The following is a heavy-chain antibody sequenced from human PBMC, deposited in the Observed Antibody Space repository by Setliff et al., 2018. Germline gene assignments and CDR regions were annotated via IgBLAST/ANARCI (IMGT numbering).Heavy chain of an antibody. D-gene: IGHD2-2*01. CDR1: GFTFSSYA. CDR2: ISGSGGST. CDR3: AKSWVVPAAITFSGFDP. Sequence: GGSLSLSCAASGFTFSSYAMSWVRQAPGKGLEWVSAISGSGGSTYYADSVKGRFTISRDNSKNTLYLQMNSLRAEDTAVYYCAKSWVVPAAITFSGFDPWGQGTRVTVSS. J-gene: IGHJ5*02. V-gene: IGHV3-23*01.